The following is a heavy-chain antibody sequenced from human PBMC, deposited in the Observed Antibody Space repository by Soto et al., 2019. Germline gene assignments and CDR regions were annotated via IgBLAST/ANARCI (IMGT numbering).Heavy chain of an antibody. D-gene: IGHD6-19*01. CDR2: IIPIFGTA. CDR1: GGTFSSYA. Sequence: QVQLVQSGAEVKKPGSSVKVSCKASGGTFSSYAISWVRQAPGQGLEWMGGIIPIFGTATYAQKFQGRVTITADESTSTAYMELSSLRSEDTAVYYCARDRSGIAVAGSGLDYWGQGTLVTVSS. CDR3: ARDRSGIAVAGSGLDY. J-gene: IGHJ4*02. V-gene: IGHV1-69*12.